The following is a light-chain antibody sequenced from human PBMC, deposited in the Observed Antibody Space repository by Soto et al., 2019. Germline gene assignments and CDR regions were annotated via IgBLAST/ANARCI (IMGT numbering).Light chain of an antibody. CDR3: CSSAPESTYV. J-gene: IGLJ1*01. Sequence: QSALAQPASVSGSPGQSITISCTRTSSDVGAYNSVSWYQQHPHKAPQVIIYKGSQRPSGVSNRFSGSTSGNAASLTISGLQADDEADYFCCSSAPESTYVFGTGTKLTVL. V-gene: IGLV2-23*01. CDR2: KGS. CDR1: SSDVGAYNS.